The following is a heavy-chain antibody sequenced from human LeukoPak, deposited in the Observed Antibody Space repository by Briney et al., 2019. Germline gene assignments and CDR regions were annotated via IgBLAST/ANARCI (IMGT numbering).Heavy chain of an antibody. V-gene: IGHV1-69*13. CDR3: ARDRGIAVAGGTGNFDY. J-gene: IGHJ4*02. Sequence: SVKVSCKASGGTFSSYAISWVRQAPGQGLEWMGGIIPIFGTANYAQKFQGRVTITADESTSTAYMELSSLRSVDTAVYYCARDRGIAVAGGTGNFDYWGQGTLVTVSS. D-gene: IGHD6-19*01. CDR1: GGTFSSYA. CDR2: IIPIFGTA.